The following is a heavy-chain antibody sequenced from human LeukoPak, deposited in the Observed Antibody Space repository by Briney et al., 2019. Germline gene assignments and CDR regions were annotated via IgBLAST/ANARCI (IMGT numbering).Heavy chain of an antibody. J-gene: IGHJ5*02. CDR2: IYYSGST. CDR1: VGSIRRYY. Sequence: SETLSLTCTVSVGSIRRYYWSWIRQPPGKGLEWIGYIYYSGSTNYNPSLNSRVTISVGTSKNQFSLKLSSVTAADTAVYYCARDRGCSSTSCYSPWFDPWGQGTLVTVSS. CDR3: ARDRGCSSTSCYSPWFDP. V-gene: IGHV4-59*01. D-gene: IGHD2-2*01.